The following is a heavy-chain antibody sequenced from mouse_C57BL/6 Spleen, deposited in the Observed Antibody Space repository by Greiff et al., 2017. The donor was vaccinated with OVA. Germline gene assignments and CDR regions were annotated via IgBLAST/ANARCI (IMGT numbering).Heavy chain of an antibody. Sequence: QVQLQQPGAELVRPGSSVKLSCKASGYTFTSYWMHWVKQRPIQGLEWIGNIDPSDSETHYNQKFKDKATLTVDKSSSTAYMQLSSLTSEDSAVSYCARDYYGSSDWCFDVWGTGTTVTVSS. CDR3: ARDYYGSSDWCFDV. J-gene: IGHJ1*03. V-gene: IGHV1-52*01. D-gene: IGHD1-1*01. CDR1: GYTFTSYW. CDR2: IDPSDSET.